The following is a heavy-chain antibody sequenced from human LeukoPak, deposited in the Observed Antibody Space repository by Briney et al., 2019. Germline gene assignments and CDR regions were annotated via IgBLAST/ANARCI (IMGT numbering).Heavy chain of an antibody. CDR2: LYSGGST. V-gene: IGHV4-59*01. CDR1: GGSISSYY. D-gene: IGHD2-15*01. CDR3: ARDYRYCSGGSCYYYYGMDV. J-gene: IGHJ6*02. Sequence: SETLSLTCTVSGGSISSYYWSWIRQSPGKGLEWIGFLYSGGSTKYNPSLKSRVTISVDTSKNQFSLKLSSVTAADTAVYYCARDYRYCSGGSCYYYYGMDVWGQGTTVTVSS.